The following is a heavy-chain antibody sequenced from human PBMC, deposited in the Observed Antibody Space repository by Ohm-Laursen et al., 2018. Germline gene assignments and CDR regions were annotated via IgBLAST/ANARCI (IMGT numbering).Heavy chain of an antibody. V-gene: IGHV3-74*01. J-gene: IGHJ4*02. Sequence: GSLRLSCSASGFTFSSDWMHWVRQAPGEGLVWVSRIKGDGSETNYADSVKGRFTISRDNAKNTLYLQMNSLRGDDTAVYYCARAQRLEASANDYWGQGTLVTVSS. CDR3: ARAQRLEASANDY. CDR2: IKGDGSET. D-gene: IGHD4-11*01. CDR1: GFTFSSDW.